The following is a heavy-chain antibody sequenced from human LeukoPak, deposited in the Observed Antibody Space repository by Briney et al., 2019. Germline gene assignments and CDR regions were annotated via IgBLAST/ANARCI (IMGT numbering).Heavy chain of an antibody. J-gene: IGHJ6*02. Sequence: SVKVSCKASGGTFISYAISWVRQAPGQGLEWMGGIIPIFGTANYAQKFQGRVTITADESTSTAYMELSSLRSEDTAVYYCARVTRKTAAGNMDVWGQGTTVTVSS. CDR2: IIPIFGTA. D-gene: IGHD6-13*01. CDR1: GGTFISYA. CDR3: ARVTRKTAAGNMDV. V-gene: IGHV1-69*13.